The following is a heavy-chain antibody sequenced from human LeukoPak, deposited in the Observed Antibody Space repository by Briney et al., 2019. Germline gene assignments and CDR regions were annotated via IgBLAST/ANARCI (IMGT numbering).Heavy chain of an antibody. CDR1: GFTFSSYG. CDR3: AKGSREWELLDAFDI. CDR2: ISGSGVRT. D-gene: IGHD1-26*01. J-gene: IGHJ3*02. Sequence: GSLRLSFVASGFTFSSYGMSWVRPAPGKGLEWVSGISGSGVRTDYADSVKGRFTISRDNAKNTLYLQMNSLRAEDTAVYYCAKGSREWELLDAFDIWGQGTMVTVS. V-gene: IGHV3-23*01.